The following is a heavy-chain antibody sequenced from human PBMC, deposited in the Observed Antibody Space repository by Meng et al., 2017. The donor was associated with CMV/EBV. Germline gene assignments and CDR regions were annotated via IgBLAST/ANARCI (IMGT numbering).Heavy chain of an antibody. CDR1: GFTFDDYG. CDR3: ARAVPAAIGKSWFDP. V-gene: IGHV3-20*04. J-gene: IGHJ5*02. Sequence: GGSLRLSCAASGFTFDDYGMSWVRQAPRKGLEWVSGINWNGGSTGYADSVKGRFTSSRDNAKNSLYLQMNSLRAEDTALYYCARAVPAAIGKSWFDPWGQGTLVTVSS. D-gene: IGHD2-2*01. CDR2: INWNGGST.